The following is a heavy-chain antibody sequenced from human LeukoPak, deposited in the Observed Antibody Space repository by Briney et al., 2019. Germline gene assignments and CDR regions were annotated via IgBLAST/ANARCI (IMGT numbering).Heavy chain of an antibody. CDR3: AKDPPHSDRSIYSDNS. J-gene: IGHJ4*02. CDR2: ISADGGDI. CDR1: GFIFSNNI. D-gene: IGHD3-22*01. V-gene: IGHV3-23*01. Sequence: GGSLRLSCAASGFIFSNNIMNWVRQAPGKGLEWVSVISADGGDIYYADSVNGRFTISRDNSKNTLHLQMDSLRAEDTALYYCAKDPPHSDRSIYSDNSWGQGTLVTVSS.